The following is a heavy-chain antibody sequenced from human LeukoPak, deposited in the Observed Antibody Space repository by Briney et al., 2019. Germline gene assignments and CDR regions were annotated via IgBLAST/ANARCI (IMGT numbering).Heavy chain of an antibody. J-gene: IGHJ4*02. CDR1: GVSISSYY. D-gene: IGHD1-26*01. CDR2: IYTSGST. CDR3: GRGSYFRGNADY. V-gene: IGHV4-4*07. Sequence: PSETLSLTCTVSGVSISSYYWSWIRQPAGKGLEWIGRIYTSGSTNYNPSLKSRVTMSVDTSKNQFSLKLSSVTAADTAVYYCGRGSYFRGNADYWGQGTLVTVSS.